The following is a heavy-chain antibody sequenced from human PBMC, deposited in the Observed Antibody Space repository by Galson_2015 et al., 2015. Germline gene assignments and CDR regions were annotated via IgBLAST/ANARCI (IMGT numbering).Heavy chain of an antibody. Sequence: SLRLSCAASGFTFSSVWMSWVRQAPGKGLEWVANINPDGGGKSYVDSVRGRFTISRDNAENSLSLQMNSLGAEDTAVYYCARGAWWGQGILVTVSS. V-gene: IGHV3-7*03. CDR3: ARGAW. J-gene: IGHJ4*02. CDR2: INPDGGGK. D-gene: IGHD3-16*01. CDR1: GFTFSSVW.